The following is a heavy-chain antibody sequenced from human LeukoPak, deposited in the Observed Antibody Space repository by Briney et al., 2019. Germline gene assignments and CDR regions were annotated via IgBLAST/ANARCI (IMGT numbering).Heavy chain of an antibody. CDR1: GYTFTSYD. V-gene: IGHV1-8*01. CDR3: ARRAGGYSHPYDY. J-gene: IGHJ4*02. Sequence: ASVKVSCKASGYTFTSYDINWVRQATGQGLEWMGWMNPNSGNTGYAQKFQGRVTMTRDTSISTAYMELSRLRSDDTAVYYCARRAGGYSHPYDYWGQGVLVTVSS. D-gene: IGHD4-23*01. CDR2: MNPNSGNT.